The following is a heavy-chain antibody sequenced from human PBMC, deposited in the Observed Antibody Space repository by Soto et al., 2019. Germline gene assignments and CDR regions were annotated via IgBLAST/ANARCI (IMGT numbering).Heavy chain of an antibody. CDR2: VKQDGSER. V-gene: IGHV3-7*05. J-gene: IGHJ6*04. CDR1: GFSFSDYW. D-gene: IGHD2-15*01. CDR3: ARERVVVPATIFYYYALDV. Sequence: PGGSLRLSCAASGFSFSDYWMSWVRQAPGKGLEWVANVKQDGSERYYVDSVKGRFTISRDNAKNSLYLQMNSLRAEDTAVYYCARERVVVPATIFYYYALDVWGKGTTVTVSS.